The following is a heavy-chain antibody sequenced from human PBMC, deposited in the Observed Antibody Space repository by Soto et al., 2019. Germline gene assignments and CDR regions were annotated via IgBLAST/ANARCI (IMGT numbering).Heavy chain of an antibody. V-gene: IGHV4-4*02. D-gene: IGHD2-21*02. J-gene: IGHJ4*02. Sequence: QVQLQESGPGLVKPSGTLSLTCAVSGDSISSDKWWGWVRQPPGKGLEWIGEIHHSGRTNYNPSLKRRVTILVEKSKNQVSLELSSMTAADTAVYYCARGGDWQFDYWGQGTLVTVSS. CDR3: ARGGDWQFDY. CDR1: GDSISSDKW. CDR2: IHHSGRT.